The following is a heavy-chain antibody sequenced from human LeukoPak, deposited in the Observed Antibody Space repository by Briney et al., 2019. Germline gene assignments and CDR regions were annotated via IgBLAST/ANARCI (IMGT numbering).Heavy chain of an antibody. CDR1: GFSVGTSY. CDR2: FYGTSGT. CDR3: ARMSGTYGYFDY. J-gene: IGHJ4*02. V-gene: IGHV3-53*01. D-gene: IGHD1-26*01. Sequence: GGSLGLSCAASGFSVGTSYMSWVRQAPGKGLEWVSLFYGTSGTSYADSVKGRFTISRDNSKNTVHLQMNSLRDEDTAVYFCARMSGTYGYFDYWGQGTLVTVSS.